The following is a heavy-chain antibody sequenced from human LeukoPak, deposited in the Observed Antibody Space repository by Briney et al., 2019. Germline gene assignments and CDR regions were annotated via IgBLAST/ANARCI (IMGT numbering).Heavy chain of an antibody. CDR3: ARHWGDYYNWFDP. Sequence: SETLSLTCTVSGGSISSYYWSWIRQPPGKGLEWIGYIYTSGSTNYNPSLKSRVTISVDTSKNQFSLKLSSVIAADTAVYYCARHWGDYYNWFDPWGQGTLVTVSS. CDR1: GGSISSYY. V-gene: IGHV4-4*09. D-gene: IGHD3-16*01. J-gene: IGHJ5*02. CDR2: IYTSGST.